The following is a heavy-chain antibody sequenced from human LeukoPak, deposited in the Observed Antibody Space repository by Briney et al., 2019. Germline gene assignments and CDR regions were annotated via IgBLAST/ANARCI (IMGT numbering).Heavy chain of an antibody. CDR1: GFTFSSYG. V-gene: IGHV3-30*18. CDR2: ISYDGSNK. Sequence: GGSLRLSCAASGFTFSSYGMHWVRQAPGKGLEWVAVISYDGSNKYYADSVKGRFTISRDNSKNTLHLQMNSLRAEDTAVYYCAKDLVAGIPTPPYSYYYYGMDVWGQGTTVTVSS. CDR3: AKDLVAGIPTPPYSYYYYGMDV. D-gene: IGHD6-19*01. J-gene: IGHJ6*02.